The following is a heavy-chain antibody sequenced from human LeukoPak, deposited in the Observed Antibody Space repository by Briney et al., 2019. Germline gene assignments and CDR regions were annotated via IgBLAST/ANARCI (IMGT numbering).Heavy chain of an antibody. CDR1: GGTFTSCA. CDR2: IIPIFGTA. V-gene: IGHV1-69*01. D-gene: IGHD3-10*01. CDR3: AREPSGAHFDY. Sequence: SVKVSCKASGGTFTSCANSWVRHAPGQGLEWMGGIIPIFGTANYEQKFQGRVTITADESTSTAYMELSSLRSEDTAVYYCAREPSGAHFDYWGQGTLVTVSS. J-gene: IGHJ4*02.